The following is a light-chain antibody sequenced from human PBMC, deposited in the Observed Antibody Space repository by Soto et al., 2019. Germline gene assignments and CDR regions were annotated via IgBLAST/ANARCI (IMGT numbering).Light chain of an antibody. V-gene: IGKV3-20*01. Sequence: EIVLTQSPGTLSLSPGERATLSCRASQSVSSSYLAWYQQKPGQAPRLLIYGASSRATGIPDRFSGSGSGTDFTLTISRLEPEDCAVYYCHQYGSPPYTFGQGTKLEIK. CDR1: QSVSSSY. CDR2: GAS. J-gene: IGKJ2*01. CDR3: HQYGSPPYT.